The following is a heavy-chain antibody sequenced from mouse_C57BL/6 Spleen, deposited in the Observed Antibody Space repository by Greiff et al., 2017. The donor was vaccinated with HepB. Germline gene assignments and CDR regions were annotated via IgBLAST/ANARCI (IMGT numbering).Heavy chain of an antibody. D-gene: IGHD1-1*01. CDR2: IRNKANGYTT. CDR1: GFTFTDYY. CDR3: ARYDYGSSDY. Sequence: EVQGVESGGGLVQPGGSLSLSCAASGFTFTDYYMSWVRQPPGKALEWLGFIRNKANGYTTEYSASVKGRFTISRDNAQSILYLQMNALRAEDSATYYCARYDYGSSDYWGQGTTLTVAS. V-gene: IGHV7-3*01. J-gene: IGHJ2*01.